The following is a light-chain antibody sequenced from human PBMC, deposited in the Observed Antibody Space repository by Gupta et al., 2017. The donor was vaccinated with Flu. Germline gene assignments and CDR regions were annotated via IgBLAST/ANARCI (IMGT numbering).Light chain of an antibody. V-gene: IGKV3-15*01. Sequence: ERATLYCRASQSVTTNVAWYQQKPGQAPRLLIYGASTRATGIPARFSGTGSGTDFTLTVTSLQSEDFAVYYCQQYNNWPTWTFGQGTKVEIK. J-gene: IGKJ1*01. CDR1: QSVTTN. CDR2: GAS. CDR3: QQYNNWPTWT.